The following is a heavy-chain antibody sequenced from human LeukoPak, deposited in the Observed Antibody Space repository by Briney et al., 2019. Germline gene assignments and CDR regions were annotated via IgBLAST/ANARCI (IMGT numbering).Heavy chain of an antibody. CDR3: ARILTGYYDY. V-gene: IGHV3-23*01. CDR2: VSSGDNT. CDR1: GFTFSSYA. J-gene: IGHJ4*02. D-gene: IGHD3-9*01. Sequence: PGGSLRLSCAASGFTFSSYAMSWVRQAPGKGLEWASTVSSGDNTVYADSVKGRFTISRDNSKNTLYLQMNSLRAEDTAVYYCARILTGYYDYWGQGSLVTVSS.